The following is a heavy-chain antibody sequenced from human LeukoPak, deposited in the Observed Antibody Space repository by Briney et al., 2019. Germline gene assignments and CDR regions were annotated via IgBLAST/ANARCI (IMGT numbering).Heavy chain of an antibody. D-gene: IGHD6-6*01. J-gene: IGHJ5*02. Sequence: PGGSLRLSCAASGFTFSGSAMHLVRQASGKGLEWVGRIRSKANSYATAYAASVKGRFTISRDDSKNTAYLQMNSLKTEDTAVYYCTMFSSSLYNWFDAWGQGTLVTVSS. CDR3: TMFSSSLYNWFDA. CDR1: GFTFSGSA. CDR2: IRSKANSYAT. V-gene: IGHV3-73*01.